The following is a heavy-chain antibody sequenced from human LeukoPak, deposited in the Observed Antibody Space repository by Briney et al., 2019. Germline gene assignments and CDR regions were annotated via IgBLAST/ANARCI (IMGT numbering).Heavy chain of an antibody. D-gene: IGHD6-19*01. J-gene: IGHJ4*02. CDR2: ISYDGSNK. V-gene: IGHV3-30*18. Sequence: GGSLRLSCAASGFTFSSYGMHWVRQAPGKGLEWVAVISYDGSNKYYADSVKGRFTISRDNSKNTLYLQMNSLRAEDTAVYYCAKGDGGGWYKEPGYYFDYWGQGTLVTVSS. CDR1: GFTFSSYG. CDR3: AKGDGGGWYKEPGYYFDY.